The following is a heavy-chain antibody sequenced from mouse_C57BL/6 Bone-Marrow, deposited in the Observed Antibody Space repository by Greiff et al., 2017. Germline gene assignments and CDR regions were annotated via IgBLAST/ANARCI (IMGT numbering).Heavy chain of an antibody. CDR1: AYSITSGYY. J-gene: IGHJ2*01. CDR2: ISYDGSN. D-gene: IGHD2-12*01. Sequence: HLQQSGPGLVKPSQSLSLTCSVTAYSITSGYYWNWIRQFPGNKLEWMGYISYDGSNNYNPSLKNRIPITRDTSKNQFFLKLNSVTTEDTATYYCARGRYSYYYCYWGQGATLSVAS. CDR3: ARGRYSYYYCY. V-gene: IGHV3-6*01.